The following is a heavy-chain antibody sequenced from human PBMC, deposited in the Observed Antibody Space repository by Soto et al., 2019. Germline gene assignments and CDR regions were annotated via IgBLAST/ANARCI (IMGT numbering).Heavy chain of an antibody. V-gene: IGHV4-4*02. Sequence: SETLSLTCAVSGGSISNNNCWNWVRQPPGKGLEWIGEIYHTGTTNYNPSLKSRITISLEQSKNQLSLKLTSVTAADTAIYYCAREREAVGSPTKDDGHYGMDVWGQGTAVTVSS. D-gene: IGHD1-26*01. J-gene: IGHJ6*02. CDR1: GGSISNNNC. CDR3: AREREAVGSPTKDDGHYGMDV. CDR2: IYHTGTT.